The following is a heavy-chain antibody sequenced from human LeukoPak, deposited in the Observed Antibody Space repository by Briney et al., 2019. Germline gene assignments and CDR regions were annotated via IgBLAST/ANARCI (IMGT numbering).Heavy chain of an antibody. CDR3: AGPGCSSTGYYYMDV. V-gene: IGHV3-74*01. CDR1: GLTFRSYW. CDR2: INSDGSST. D-gene: IGHD2-2*01. J-gene: IGHJ6*03. Sequence: QPGGSLRLSCAASGLTFRSYWMHGVRQAPGKGLVWVSRINSDGSSTSYADSVKGRFTISRDNAKNTLFLQMNSLRAEDTAVYYCAGPGCSSTGYYYMDVWGKGTTVTVSS.